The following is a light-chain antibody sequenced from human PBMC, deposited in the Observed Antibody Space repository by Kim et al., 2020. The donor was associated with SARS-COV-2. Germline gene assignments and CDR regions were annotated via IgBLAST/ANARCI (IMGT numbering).Light chain of an antibody. Sequence: GQRVTSTGSGSSSNSGSNSVNWYQQLPGTAPKRLICSNDQRPSGVPDRFSGSKSGTSASLAISGLQSGDEAEYYCAAWDDSLSAVVFGGGTQLTVL. CDR3: AAWDDSLSAVV. J-gene: IGLJ2*01. CDR1: SSNSGSNS. V-gene: IGLV1-44*01. CDR2: SND.